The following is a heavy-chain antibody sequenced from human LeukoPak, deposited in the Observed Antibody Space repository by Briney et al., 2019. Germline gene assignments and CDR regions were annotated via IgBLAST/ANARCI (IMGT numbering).Heavy chain of an antibody. CDR2: ISWNSGSI. V-gene: IGHV3-9*01. D-gene: IGHD6-6*01. CDR1: GFTFDDYA. J-gene: IGHJ4*02. Sequence: PAGGSLRLSCAASGFTFDDYAMHWVRQAPGKGLEWVSGISWNSGSIGYADSVKGRFTISRDNGKNSVFLQMNSLRVKDTAVYFCARGSGSSAGPGGYWGQGILVTVSS. CDR3: ARGSGSSAGPGGY.